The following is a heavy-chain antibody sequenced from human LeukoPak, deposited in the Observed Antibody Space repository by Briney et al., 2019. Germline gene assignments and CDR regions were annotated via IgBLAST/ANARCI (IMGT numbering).Heavy chain of an antibody. CDR2: IYTSGST. CDR3: ARGRQSQYSGSYCGFDY. D-gene: IGHD1-26*01. Sequence: PSETLSLTCTVSGGSISSYYWSWIRQPAGKGLEWIGRIYTSGSTNYNPSLKSRVTMSVDTSKNQFSLKLSSVTAADTAVYYCARGRQSQYSGSYCGFDYWGQGTLVTVSS. CDR1: GGSISSYY. V-gene: IGHV4-4*07. J-gene: IGHJ4*02.